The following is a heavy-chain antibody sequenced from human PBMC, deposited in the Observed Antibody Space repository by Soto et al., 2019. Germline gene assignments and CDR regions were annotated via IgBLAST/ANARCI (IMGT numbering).Heavy chain of an antibody. CDR1: GFTVSSNY. CDR2: IYSGGNT. V-gene: IGHV3-53*02. CDR3: AREVVGALDY. J-gene: IGHJ4*02. D-gene: IGHD2-15*01. Sequence: EVQLVETGGGLIQPGGSLRLSCAASGFTVSSNYMSWVRQTPGKGLGWVSVIYSGGNTYYADSVKGRLTISRDNSKNTLYLQMNSLRAEDTAVYYCAREVVGALDYWGQGTLVTVSS.